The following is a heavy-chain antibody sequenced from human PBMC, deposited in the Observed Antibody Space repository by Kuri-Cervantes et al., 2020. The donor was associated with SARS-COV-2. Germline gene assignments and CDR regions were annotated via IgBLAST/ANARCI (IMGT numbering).Heavy chain of an antibody. J-gene: IGHJ4*02. CDR1: GYTFTSYY. D-gene: IGHD4-17*01. Sequence: ASVKVSCKASGYTFTSYYMHWVRQAPGQGLEWMGIINPSGGSTSYAQKFQGRVTMTRDTSTSTVYMELSSLRSEDTAVHYCARSPSNGDYDGWFDYWGQGTLVTVSS. CDR3: ARSPSNGDYDGWFDY. CDR2: INPSGGST. V-gene: IGHV1-46*01.